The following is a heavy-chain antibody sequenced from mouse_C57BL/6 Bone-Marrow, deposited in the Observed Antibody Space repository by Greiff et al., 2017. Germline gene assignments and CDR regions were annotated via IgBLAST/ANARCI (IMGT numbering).Heavy chain of an antibody. Sequence: QVQLQQPGAELVRPGSSVKLSCKASGYTFTSYWMHWVKQRPIQGLEWIGNIDPSDSETHYNQKFKDKATLTVDKSSSTAYMQLSSLTSEDSAVYYGERAGYYGEILYFDVWGTGTTVTVSS. CDR2: IDPSDSET. V-gene: IGHV1-52*01. CDR1: GYTFTSYW. D-gene: IGHD1-1*01. J-gene: IGHJ1*03. CDR3: ERAGYYGEILYFDV.